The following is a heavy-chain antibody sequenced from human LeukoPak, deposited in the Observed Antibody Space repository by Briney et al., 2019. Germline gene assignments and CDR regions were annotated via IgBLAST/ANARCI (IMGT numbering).Heavy chain of an antibody. V-gene: IGHV2-70*11. CDR1: GLSLNTRGMC. Sequence: SGPALVKPTQTLTLTCTFSGLSLNTRGMCVSWLRQPPGKPLEWLARIDWDDDEYFTTSLQTGLSISKDTSKNQVVLTMPKMDPVDTATYYCARTQDLYDSSGYYDYWGQGILVTVSS. CDR3: ARTQDLYDSSGYYDY. J-gene: IGHJ4*02. D-gene: IGHD3-22*01. CDR2: IDWDDDE.